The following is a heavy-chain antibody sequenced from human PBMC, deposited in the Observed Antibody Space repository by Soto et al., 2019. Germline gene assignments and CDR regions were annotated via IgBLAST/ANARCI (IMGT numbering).Heavy chain of an antibody. Sequence: GGSLRLSCAASGFTFSSYGMHWVRQAPGQGLEWVAVIWYDGSNKYYADSVKGRFTISRDNSKNTLYLQMNSLRAEDTAVYYCARDPSLMIVVVMRDAFDIWGQGTMVTVSS. J-gene: IGHJ3*02. CDR2: IWYDGSNK. CDR1: GFTFSSYG. V-gene: IGHV3-33*01. CDR3: ARDPSLMIVVVMRDAFDI. D-gene: IGHD3-22*01.